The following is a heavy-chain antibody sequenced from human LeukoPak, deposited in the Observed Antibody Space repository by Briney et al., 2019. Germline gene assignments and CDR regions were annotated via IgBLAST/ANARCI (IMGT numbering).Heavy chain of an antibody. V-gene: IGHV3-23*01. Sequence: GRSLRLSCAASGFTFNNYGMHWVRQAPGKGLEWVSAISGSGGSTYYADSVKGRFTISRDNSKNTLYLQMNSLRAEDTAVYYCAKDDRTRREDDYSNYVFDYWGQGTLVTVSS. J-gene: IGHJ4*02. CDR1: GFTFNNYG. CDR3: AKDDRTRREDDYSNYVFDY. CDR2: ISGSGGST. D-gene: IGHD4-11*01.